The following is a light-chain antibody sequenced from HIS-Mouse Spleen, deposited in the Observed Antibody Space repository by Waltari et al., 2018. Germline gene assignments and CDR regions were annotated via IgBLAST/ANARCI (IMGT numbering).Light chain of an antibody. J-gene: IGLJ2*01. V-gene: IGLV1-44*01. Sequence: QSVLTQPPSASGTPGQRVTISCSGSSSNIGSNTVNWYQQRPGTAAKLLIYSNNQRPSGGPDRFSGSKSGTSASLAISGLQSEDEADYYCAAWDDSLNGPVFGGGTKLTVL. CDR3: AAWDDSLNGPV. CDR2: SNN. CDR1: SSNIGSNT.